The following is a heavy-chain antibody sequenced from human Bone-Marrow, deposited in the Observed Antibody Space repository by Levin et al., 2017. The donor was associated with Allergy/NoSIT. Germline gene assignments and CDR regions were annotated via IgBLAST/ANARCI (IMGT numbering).Heavy chain of an antibody. CDR3: AKRYYYDHSGIWDY. CDR2: ISSSGDST. Sequence: PGGSLRLSCAASGFTFSSYAMSWVRQAPGKGLEWVSAISSSGDSTHYADSVKGRFTISRDNSKNTLYLQMNSLRAEDTAVFYCAKRYYYDHSGIWDYWGQGTLVTVSS. D-gene: IGHD3-22*01. J-gene: IGHJ4*02. CDR1: GFTFSSYA. V-gene: IGHV3-23*01.